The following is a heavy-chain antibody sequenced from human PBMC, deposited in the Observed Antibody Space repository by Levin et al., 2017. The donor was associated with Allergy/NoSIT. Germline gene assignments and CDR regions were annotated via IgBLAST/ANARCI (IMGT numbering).Heavy chain of an antibody. CDR1: GFTFSSYA. V-gene: IGHV3-23*01. D-gene: IGHD7-27*01. Sequence: PGGSLRLSCAASGFTFSSYAMSWVRQAPGKGLEWVAGISGSSGTTYYTASVKGRFTISRDNSKNMVYLQMNSLRADDTAVYNCAKADWGSGPPDYWGQGTLVTVSS. CDR3: AKADWGSGPPDY. CDR2: ISGSSGTT. J-gene: IGHJ4*02.